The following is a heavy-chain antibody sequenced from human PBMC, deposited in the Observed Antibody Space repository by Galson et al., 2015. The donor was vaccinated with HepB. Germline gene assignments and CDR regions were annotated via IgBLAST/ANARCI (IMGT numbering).Heavy chain of an antibody. CDR1: GFTFSSCS. CDR2: ISTSSSFI. D-gene: IGHD2-15*01. J-gene: IGHJ6*02. Sequence: SLRLSCAASGFTFSSCSMNWVRQAPGKGLEWVSSISTSSSFIYYADSVKGRFTISRDNAKNSLYLQMNSLRAEDTAVYYCAFPYCSGGSCYAGYFYGMDVWGQGTTVTVSS. V-gene: IGHV3-21*01. CDR3: AFPYCSGGSCYAGYFYGMDV.